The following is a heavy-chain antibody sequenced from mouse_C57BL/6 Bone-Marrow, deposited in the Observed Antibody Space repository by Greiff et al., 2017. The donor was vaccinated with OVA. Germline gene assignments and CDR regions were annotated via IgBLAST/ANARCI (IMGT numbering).Heavy chain of an antibody. CDR2: IYPGSGST. D-gene: IGHD1-1*01. J-gene: IGHJ4*01. CDR3: ARRFSHYYGSSYAMDY. V-gene: IGHV1-55*01. CDR1: GYTFTSYW. Sequence: QVQLQQPGAELVKPGASVKMSCKASGYTFTSYWITWVKQRPGQGLEWIGDIYPGSGSTNYNEQFKSKATLTVDTSSSTAYMQLSSLTSEDSAVYYCARRFSHYYGSSYAMDYWGQGTSVTVSS.